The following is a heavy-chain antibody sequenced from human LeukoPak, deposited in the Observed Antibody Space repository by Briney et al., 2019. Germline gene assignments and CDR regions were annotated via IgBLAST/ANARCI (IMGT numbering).Heavy chain of an antibody. J-gene: IGHJ4*02. V-gene: IGHV4-34*01. D-gene: IGHD3-3*01. CDR2: INHSGST. CDR3: AGKYYDFWSGSDY. Sequence: SETLSLTCAAYGGSFSGYYWSWIRQPPGKGLEWIGEINHSGSTNYNPSLKSRVTISVDTSKNQFSLKLSSVTAADTAVYYCAGKYYDFWSGSDYWGQGTLVTVSS. CDR1: GGSFSGYY.